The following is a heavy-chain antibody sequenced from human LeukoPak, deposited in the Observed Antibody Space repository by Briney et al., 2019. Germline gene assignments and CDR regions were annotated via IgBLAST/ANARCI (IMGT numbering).Heavy chain of an antibody. V-gene: IGHV3-23*01. Sequence: VSXXXGRXXTTYYADSVKGRFTISRDNSKNTLYLQMNSLRAEDTAVYYCAKDTLTTVTPSGFYYYGMDVWGQGTTVTVSS. CDR2: XXGRXXTT. D-gene: IGHD4-11*01. CDR3: AKDTLTTVTPSGFYYYGMDV. J-gene: IGHJ6*02.